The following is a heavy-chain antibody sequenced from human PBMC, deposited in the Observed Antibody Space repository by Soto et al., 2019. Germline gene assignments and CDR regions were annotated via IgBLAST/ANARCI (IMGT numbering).Heavy chain of an antibody. CDR3: VKLRLELLYLDS. CDR1: GFTFNRYG. Sequence: EVQLSESGGGLVQPGGSLRLSCAASGFTFNRYGMSWVRQAQGKGLEWVSAISASGDNTYYADSVKGRFTISRDSSNNTLYLQMNSLRADDTALYYCVKLRLELLYLDSWGLGALVIVSS. J-gene: IGHJ4*02. D-gene: IGHD1-7*01. CDR2: ISASGDNT. V-gene: IGHV3-23*01.